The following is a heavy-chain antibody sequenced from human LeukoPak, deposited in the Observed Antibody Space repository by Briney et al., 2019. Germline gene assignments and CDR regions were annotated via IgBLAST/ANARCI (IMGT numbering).Heavy chain of an antibody. CDR2: INYKGIT. CDR1: GASISSSY. Sequence: SETLSLTCTVSGASISSSYWSWIRQPPGKGREWIGYINYKGITNYNPSLRSRVTISLDTSKNQFSLNLNSVTTADAAVYYCARVPPQRCPGDSCYPIFDYWGQGTLVTVSS. CDR3: ARVPPQRCPGDSCYPIFDY. V-gene: IGHV4-59*01. J-gene: IGHJ4*02. D-gene: IGHD2-15*01.